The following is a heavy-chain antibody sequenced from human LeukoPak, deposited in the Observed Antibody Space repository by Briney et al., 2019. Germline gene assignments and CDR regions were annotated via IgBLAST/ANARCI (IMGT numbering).Heavy chain of an antibody. Sequence: PSETMSPTCAVDGGSPSEYYWSWIRPPPENGREWIGEINQSGSTNNNPSLKNRVTISVDTSKNQFSLKLSSVTAADTAVYYCARGRKDVWGQGTTVTVSS. CDR1: GGSPSEYY. D-gene: IGHD1-14*01. CDR2: INQSGST. V-gene: IGHV4-34*01. CDR3: ARGRKDV. J-gene: IGHJ6*02.